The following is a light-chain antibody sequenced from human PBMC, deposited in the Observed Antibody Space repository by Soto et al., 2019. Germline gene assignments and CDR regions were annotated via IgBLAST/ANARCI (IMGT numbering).Light chain of an antibody. V-gene: IGLV2-14*03. CDR3: TSYTTNSTVV. J-gene: IGLJ2*01. CDR2: DVT. Sequence: QSALTQPASVSGSPGQSITISCTGTSSDVGASNYVSWYQQHPGEAPKLMISDVTDRPSGVSYRFSGSRSGSTASLTISGLQAEDEADYFCTSYTTNSTVVFGGGTKLTVL. CDR1: SSDVGASNY.